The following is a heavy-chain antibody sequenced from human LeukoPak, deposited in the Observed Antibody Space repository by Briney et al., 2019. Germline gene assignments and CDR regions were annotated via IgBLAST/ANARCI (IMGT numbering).Heavy chain of an antibody. V-gene: IGHV4-31*03. J-gene: IGHJ4*02. CDR2: IYNSGST. CDR3: ATNRGYSTSSFYY. D-gene: IGHD6-6*01. Sequence: SETLSLTCTVSGGSISSGGYYWSWIRQHPGKGLEWVGYIYNSGSTYYNPSLESRVTISVDTSKNQFSLKLSSVTAADTAVYYCATNRGYSTSSFYYWGQGALVTVSS. CDR1: GGSISSGGYY.